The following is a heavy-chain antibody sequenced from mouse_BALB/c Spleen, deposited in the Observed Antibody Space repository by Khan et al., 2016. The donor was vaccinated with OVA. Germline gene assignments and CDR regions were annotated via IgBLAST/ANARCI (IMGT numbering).Heavy chain of an antibody. CDR3: APVWGYDVSFAY. Sequence: VQLQQSGPELVKPGASVKMSCKASGYTFTSYVMHWVKQKPGLGLEWIGYVYPFNDDIKYNEKFKGKAPLTSDKSSNTAYMELSSLTSEDSAVYYCAPVWGYDVSFAYWGQGTLVTVSA. V-gene: IGHV1S136*01. CDR2: VYPFNDDI. J-gene: IGHJ3*01. D-gene: IGHD2-2*01. CDR1: GYTFTSYV.